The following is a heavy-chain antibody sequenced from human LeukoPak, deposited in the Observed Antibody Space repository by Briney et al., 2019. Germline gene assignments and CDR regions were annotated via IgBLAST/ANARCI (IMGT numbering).Heavy chain of an antibody. CDR1: GGSFSGYY. D-gene: IGHD1-26*01. J-gene: IGHJ4*02. Sequence: SETLSLTCAVYGGSFSGYYWSWIRQPPRKGLEWIGEINHSGSTNYNPSLKSRVTISVDTSKNQFSLKLSSVTAADTAVYYCARSWGALDYWGQGTLVTVSS. CDR3: ARSWGALDY. V-gene: IGHV4-34*01. CDR2: INHSGST.